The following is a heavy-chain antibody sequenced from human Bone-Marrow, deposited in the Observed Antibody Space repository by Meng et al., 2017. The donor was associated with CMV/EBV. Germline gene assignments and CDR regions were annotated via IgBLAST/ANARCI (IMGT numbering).Heavy chain of an antibody. CDR3: ARDRMIVLGYGMDV. J-gene: IGHJ6*02. CDR2: VSYDGKNK. D-gene: IGHD3-22*01. V-gene: IGHV3-30*04. CDR1: GFTFMSYA. Sequence: SLKISCAASGFTFMSYAMHWVRQTPGKGLEWVAVVSYDGKNKYYADSVKGRFTISRDNSKSTLYLQMNSLRAEDTAVYYCARDRMIVLGYGMDVWGQGTTVTVPS.